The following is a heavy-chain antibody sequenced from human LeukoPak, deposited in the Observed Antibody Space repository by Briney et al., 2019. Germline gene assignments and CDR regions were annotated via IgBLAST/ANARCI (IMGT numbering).Heavy chain of an antibody. CDR1: GGSISCYY. CDR3: VRDCGGDCYPVIAS. D-gene: IGHD2-21*02. V-gene: IGHV4-59*01. Sequence: SEALSLTCTASGGSISCYYWSWIRPPPGKGLEWIGYIDYSGSTNYNHSLKSRVTMSVDTSTSQFSLKLSSLTAEDTAVYYCVRDCGGDCYPVIASWSEGTIVTV. CDR2: IDYSGST. J-gene: IGHJ3*01.